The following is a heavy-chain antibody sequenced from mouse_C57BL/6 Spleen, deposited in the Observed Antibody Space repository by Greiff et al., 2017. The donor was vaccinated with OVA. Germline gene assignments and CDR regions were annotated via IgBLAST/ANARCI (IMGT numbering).Heavy chain of an antibody. J-gene: IGHJ1*03. Sequence: VHVKQSGPELVKPGASVKIPCKASGYTFTDYNMDWVKQSHGKSLEWIGDINPNNGGTIYNQKFKGKATLTVDKSSSTAYMELRSLTSEDTAVYYCARWYYGSSPKGYFDVWGTGTTVTVSS. CDR1: GYTFTDYN. V-gene: IGHV1-18*01. D-gene: IGHD1-1*01. CDR2: INPNNGGT. CDR3: ARWYYGSSPKGYFDV.